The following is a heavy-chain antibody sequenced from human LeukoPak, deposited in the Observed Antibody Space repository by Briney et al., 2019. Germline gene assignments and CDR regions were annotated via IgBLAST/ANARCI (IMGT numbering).Heavy chain of an antibody. Sequence: GRSLRLSCAASGFTFSSYAMHWVRQAPGKGLEWVAVISYDGSNKYYADSVKGRFTISRDNSKNTLYLQMNSLRAEDTAVYYCARGKSGVDYWGQGTLVTVSS. CDR1: GFTFSSYA. V-gene: IGHV3-30-3*01. CDR2: ISYDGSNK. CDR3: ARGKSGVDY. D-gene: IGHD3-10*01. J-gene: IGHJ4*02.